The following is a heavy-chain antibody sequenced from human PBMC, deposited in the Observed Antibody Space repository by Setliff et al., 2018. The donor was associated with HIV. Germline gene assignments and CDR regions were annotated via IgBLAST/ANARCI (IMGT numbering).Heavy chain of an antibody. Sequence: SETLSLTCSVSGVSVGSGDYYWHWIRQHPEKALEWIGYIFHSGDTYYNPSVESRVTMSLDTSRDQFSLNLRSVTAADTAVYFCARLIHTGLLYFDFWGLGTLVTVSS. CDR3: ARLIHTGLLYFDF. V-gene: IGHV4-30-4*08. D-gene: IGHD2-8*02. CDR2: IFHSGDT. CDR1: GVSVGSGDYY. J-gene: IGHJ4*02.